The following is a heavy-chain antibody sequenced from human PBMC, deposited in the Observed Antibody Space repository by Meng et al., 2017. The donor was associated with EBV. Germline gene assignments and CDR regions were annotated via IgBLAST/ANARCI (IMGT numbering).Heavy chain of an antibody. V-gene: IGHV4-34*01. CDR3: ARSNDSSGYRNAFDI. Sequence: GQLRHWAPGLLKPSVTLSPTCVFFGGSFSGYYWSWIRQPPGKGLEWIGEINHSGSTNYNPSLKSRVTISVDTSKNQFSLKLSSVTAADTAVYYCARSNDSSGYRNAFDIWGQGTMVTVSS. D-gene: IGHD3-22*01. CDR2: INHSGST. J-gene: IGHJ3*02. CDR1: GGSFSGYY.